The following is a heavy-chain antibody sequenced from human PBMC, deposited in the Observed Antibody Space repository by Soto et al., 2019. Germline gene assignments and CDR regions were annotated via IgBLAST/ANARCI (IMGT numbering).Heavy chain of an antibody. CDR1: GFTFSSYW. J-gene: IGHJ4*02. CDR2: IKTDGSIT. Sequence: EVQLVESGRGLVQPGGSLRLSCAASGFTFSSYWLHWVRQAPGKGLVWVSRIKTDGSITDYADSVKGRFTISRDNAKDTLYLQMNSLSAEDTAVYYCAKREGNTYGLFHWGQGTLVTVSS. V-gene: IGHV3-74*01. D-gene: IGHD5-18*01. CDR3: AKREGNTYGLFH.